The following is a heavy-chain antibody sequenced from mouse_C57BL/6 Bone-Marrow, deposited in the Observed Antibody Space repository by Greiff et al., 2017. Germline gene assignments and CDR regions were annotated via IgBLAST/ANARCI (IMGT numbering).Heavy chain of an antibody. Sequence: QVQLQQSGAELMKPGASVKLSCKATGYTFTGYWIEWVKQRPGHGLEWIGEILPGNGGTNYNEKFKGKATFTAETSSNTAYMQLNSLTTEDSAIYYCARHYPYYAMDYWGQGTTVTVSS. CDR2: ILPGNGGT. CDR3: ARHYPYYAMDY. D-gene: IGHD1-1*02. CDR1: GYTFTGYW. J-gene: IGHJ4*01. V-gene: IGHV1-9*01.